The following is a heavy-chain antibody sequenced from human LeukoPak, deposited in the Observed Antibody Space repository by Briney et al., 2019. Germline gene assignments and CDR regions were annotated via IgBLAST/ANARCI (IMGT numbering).Heavy chain of an antibody. V-gene: IGHV5-51*01. CDR2: IYPGDSDN. CDR3: ARQDGIQYPFDP. J-gene: IGHJ5*02. CDR1: GYSFTSYW. D-gene: IGHD1-26*01. Sequence: GESLKISCKGSGYSFTSYWIGWVRQMPGKGLEWMGIIYPGDSDNRFSPSSQDQVTISADKSISTAYLQWSSLKASDTAMYYCARQDGIQYPFDPWGQGTLVTVSS.